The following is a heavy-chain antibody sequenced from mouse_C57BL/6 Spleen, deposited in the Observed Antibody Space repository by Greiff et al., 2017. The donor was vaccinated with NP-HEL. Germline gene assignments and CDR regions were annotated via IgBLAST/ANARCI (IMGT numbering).Heavy chain of an antibody. V-gene: IGHV5-17*01. J-gene: IGHJ3*01. CDR2: ISSGSSTI. D-gene: IGHD1-1*01. CDR1: GFTFSDYG. CDR3: AREDYGSSEGFAY. Sequence: EVKLMESGGGLVKPGGSLKLSCAASGFTFSDYGMHWVRQAPEKGLEWVAYISSGSSTIYYADTVKGRFTISRDNAKNTLFLQMTSLRSEDTAMYYCAREDYGSSEGFAYWGQGTLVTVSA.